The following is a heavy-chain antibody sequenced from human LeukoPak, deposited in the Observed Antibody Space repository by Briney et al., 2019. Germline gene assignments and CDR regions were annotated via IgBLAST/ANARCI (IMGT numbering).Heavy chain of an antibody. J-gene: IGHJ4*02. CDR3: GCSSF. D-gene: IGHD2-15*01. CDR1: GFTISNYW. V-gene: IGHV3-7*05. Sequence: GGSLRLSCVASGFTISNYWVNWVRQAPGKGLEWVANIKGDGSENYYVDSEKGRCTISRDNAKNSLFLQMNSLRAADTAVYYCGCSSFWGQGILVTVSS. CDR2: IKGDGSEN.